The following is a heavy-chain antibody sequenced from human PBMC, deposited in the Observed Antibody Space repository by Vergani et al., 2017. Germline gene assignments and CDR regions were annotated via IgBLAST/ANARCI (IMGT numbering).Heavy chain of an antibody. Sequence: QVQLVQSGAEVKKPGASVKVSCKASGYTFTSYGISWVRQAPGQGLEWMGWISAYNGNTNYAQKFQGRVTMTRDTSISTAYMELSRLRSDDTAVYYCARGWSGYSTSWYFDFWGQGTLVTVSS. CDR3: ARGWSGYSTSWYFDF. CDR1: GYTFTSYG. D-gene: IGHD6-13*01. V-gene: IGHV1-18*04. J-gene: IGHJ4*02. CDR2: ISAYNGNT.